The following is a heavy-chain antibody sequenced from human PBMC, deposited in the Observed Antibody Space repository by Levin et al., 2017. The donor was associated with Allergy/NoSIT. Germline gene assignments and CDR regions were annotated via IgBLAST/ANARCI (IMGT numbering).Heavy chain of an antibody. CDR3: TTDLLIPTDGSRYYYGMDG. D-gene: IGHD3-16*01. CDR1: TFTFSDAW. V-gene: IGHV3-15*01. J-gene: IGHJ6*02. Sequence: GESLKISCAASTFTFSDAWMSWVRQAPGKGLEWVGRIKSKTDGGTTDYAAPVKGRFTISRDNSKNTLYLHMNSLKTEDTAVYYCTTDLLIPTDGSRYYYGMDGWGQGTTVTVSS. CDR2: IKSKTDGGTT.